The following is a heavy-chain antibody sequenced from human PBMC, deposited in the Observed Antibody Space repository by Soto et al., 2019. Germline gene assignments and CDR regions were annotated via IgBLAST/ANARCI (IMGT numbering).Heavy chain of an antibody. J-gene: IGHJ5*02. V-gene: IGHV4-30-2*01. D-gene: IGHD2-2*01. CDR2: IYHSGST. Sequence: SETLSLTCAVSGDSISSGGYSWSWIRQPPGKGLELIGYIYHSGSTYYNPSLKSRVTMSVDRSKNQFSLKLSSVTAADTAVYYCARGDKYPEYQPPWFDPWGQGTPVTVSS. CDR1: GDSISSGGYS. CDR3: ARGDKYPEYQPPWFDP.